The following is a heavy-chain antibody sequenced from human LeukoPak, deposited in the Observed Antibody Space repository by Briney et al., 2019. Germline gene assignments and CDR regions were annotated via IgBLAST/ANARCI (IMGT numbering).Heavy chain of an antibody. D-gene: IGHD2-2*01. CDR3: ARISTSYMDYYGMDV. CDR1: GYTFTSYG. CDR2: ISAYSGNT. J-gene: IGHJ6*02. V-gene: IGHV1-18*01. Sequence: GASVKVSCKASGYTFTSYGISWVRQAPGQGLEWMGWISAYSGNTNYAQKLQGRVTMTTDTSTSTAYMELRSLRSDDTAVYYCARISTSYMDYYGMDVWGQGTTVTVSS.